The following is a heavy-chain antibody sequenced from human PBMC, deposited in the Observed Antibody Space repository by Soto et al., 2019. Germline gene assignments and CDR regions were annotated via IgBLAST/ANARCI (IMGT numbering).Heavy chain of an antibody. D-gene: IGHD2-2*01. J-gene: IGHJ4*02. V-gene: IGHV4-61*01. CDR1: GGSVSSGSYY. CDR3: ARDYSSTSWYYFDY. Sequence: QVQLQESGPGLVKPSETLSLTCTVSGGSVSSGSYYWSWIRQPPGEGLEWIGYIYYSGSTNYNPSLKRRVTISVDTSKNQFSLKLSSVTAADTAVYYCARDYSSTSWYYFDYWGQGTLVTVSS. CDR2: IYYSGST.